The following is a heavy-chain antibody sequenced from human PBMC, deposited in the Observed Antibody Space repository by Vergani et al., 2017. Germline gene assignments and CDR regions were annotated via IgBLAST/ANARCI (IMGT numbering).Heavy chain of an antibody. V-gene: IGHV3-30*02. CDR3: AKQREFSSGWELDY. CDR1: GFTFFSYG. Sequence: QVQLLESGGGVVRPGGSLRLSCAASGFTFFSYGMHWVRQAPGKGLEWVAFIQYSGNRQVYADSVKGRFTISRENPNNTLYLHLSSLRTEDTAMYYCAKQREFSSGWELDYWGQGTLVSVSS. CDR2: IQYSGNRQ. D-gene: IGHD6-19*01. J-gene: IGHJ4*02.